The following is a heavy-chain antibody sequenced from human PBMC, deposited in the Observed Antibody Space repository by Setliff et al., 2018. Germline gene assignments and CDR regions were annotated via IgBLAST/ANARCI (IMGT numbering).Heavy chain of an antibody. Sequence: SETLSLTCTVSGGSISSSSYYWGWIRQPPGKGLEWIGSIYHSGSTYYNPSLKSRVTISVDTSKNQFSLKLNSVTAADTAVYYCARHVVTMVRAHFDYWGQGTLVTVSS. D-gene: IGHD3-10*01. CDR3: ARHVVTMVRAHFDY. J-gene: IGHJ4*02. V-gene: IGHV4-39*01. CDR2: IYHSGST. CDR1: GGSISSSSYY.